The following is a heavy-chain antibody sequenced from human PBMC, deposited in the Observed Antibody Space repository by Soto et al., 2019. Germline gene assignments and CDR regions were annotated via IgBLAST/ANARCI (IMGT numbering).Heavy chain of an antibody. V-gene: IGHV4-30-4*01. D-gene: IGHD4-17*01. CDR3: ATMGTPVTGLYYFDY. CDR1: GGSISSGNYY. Sequence: SETLSLTCTVSGGSISSGNYYWSWIRQPPGKGLEWIGFISYSGTTHYSASLRSRVSISVDTSKNQFSLDLSSVTAADTAVYSCATMGTPVTGLYYFDYWGQGTLVTVSS. J-gene: IGHJ4*02. CDR2: ISYSGTT.